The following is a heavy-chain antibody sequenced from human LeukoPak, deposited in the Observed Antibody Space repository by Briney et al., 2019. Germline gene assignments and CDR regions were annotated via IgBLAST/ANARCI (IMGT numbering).Heavy chain of an antibody. CDR1: GFTFSNYA. J-gene: IGHJ6*02. D-gene: IGHD2-2*01. CDR2: ISYDGSNK. Sequence: GRSLRLSCAASGFTFSNYAMHWVRQAPGKGLEWVAVISYDGSNKYYADSVKGRFTISRDNSKNTLYLQMNSLRAEDTAVYYCANGPASIYYGMDVWGQGTTVTVSS. CDR3: ANGPASIYYGMDV. V-gene: IGHV3-30-3*01.